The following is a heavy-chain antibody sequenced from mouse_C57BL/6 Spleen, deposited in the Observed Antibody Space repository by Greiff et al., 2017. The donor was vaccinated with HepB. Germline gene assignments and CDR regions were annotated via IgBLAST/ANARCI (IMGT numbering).Heavy chain of an antibody. CDR2: INPNNGGT. Sequence: EVKLMESGPELVKPGASVKMSCKASGYTFTDYNMHWVKQSHGKSLEWIGYINPNNGGTSYNQKFKVKATLTVNKSSSTAYMELRSLTSEDSAVYYCARAWDDRYYYAMDYWGQGTSVTVSS. V-gene: IGHV1-22*01. D-gene: IGHD4-1*01. J-gene: IGHJ4*01. CDR3: ARAWDDRYYYAMDY. CDR1: GYTFTDYN.